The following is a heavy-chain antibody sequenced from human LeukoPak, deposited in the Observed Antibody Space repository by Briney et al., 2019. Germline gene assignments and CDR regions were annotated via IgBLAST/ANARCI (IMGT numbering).Heavy chain of an antibody. CDR2: IIPIFGTA. CDR1: GGTFSSYA. D-gene: IGHD2-2*01. CDR3: ARETSEQDIVVVPAAMLGAFDI. Sequence: ASVKVSCKASGGTFSSYAISWVRQAPGQGLEWMGGIIPIFGTANYAQKFQGRVTITADKSTSTAYMELSSLRSEDTAVYYCARETSEQDIVVVPAAMLGAFDIWGQGTMVTVSS. V-gene: IGHV1-69*06. J-gene: IGHJ3*02.